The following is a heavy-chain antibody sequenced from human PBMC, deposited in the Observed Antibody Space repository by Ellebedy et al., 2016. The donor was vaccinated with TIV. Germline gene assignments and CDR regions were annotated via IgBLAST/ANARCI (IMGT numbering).Heavy chain of an antibody. CDR3: ARDIGYQLIRGNDF. J-gene: IGHJ4*02. Sequence: GGSLRLXXAASGFTFSNYAMSWVRQAPGKGLEWVSVISSISGGTAYADSVKGRFTISRDNSKNTLSLQMNSLRTEDTAVYYCARDIGYQLIRGNDFWGLGTLVTVSS. D-gene: IGHD2-2*01. CDR2: ISSISGGT. V-gene: IGHV3-23*01. CDR1: GFTFSNYA.